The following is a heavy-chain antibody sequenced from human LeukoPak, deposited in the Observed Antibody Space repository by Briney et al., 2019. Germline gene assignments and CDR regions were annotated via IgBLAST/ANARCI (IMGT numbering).Heavy chain of an antibody. CDR1: GFIFSNYW. Sequence: GGSLRLSCAASGFIFSNYWMCWARQAPGKGLEWVANIKQDEGKTYYVDSVKGRFTISRDNAKNSLYLQMNSLRAEDTGVYYCARDSSLYCSGNTCYWAFDYWGQGTLVTVSS. CDR3: ARDSSLYCSGNTCYWAFDY. CDR2: IKQDEGKT. V-gene: IGHV3-7*01. J-gene: IGHJ4*02. D-gene: IGHD2-2*01.